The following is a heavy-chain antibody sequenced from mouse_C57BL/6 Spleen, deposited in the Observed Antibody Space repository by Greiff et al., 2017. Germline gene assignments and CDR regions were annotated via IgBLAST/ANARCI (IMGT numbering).Heavy chain of an antibody. J-gene: IGHJ1*03. CDR2: ISGGGGNT. CDR1: GFTFSSYT. V-gene: IGHV5-9*01. CDR3: ARRAVVATGYFDV. Sequence: EVMLVESGGGLVKPGGSLKLSCAASGFTFSSYTMSWVRQTPEKRLEWVATISGGGGNTYYPDSVKGRFTISRDNAKNTLYLQMSSLRSEDTALDYCARRAVVATGYFDVWGTGTTVTVSS. D-gene: IGHD1-1*01.